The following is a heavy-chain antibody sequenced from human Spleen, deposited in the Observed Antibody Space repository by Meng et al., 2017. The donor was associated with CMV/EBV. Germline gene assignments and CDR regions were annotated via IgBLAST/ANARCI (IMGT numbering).Heavy chain of an antibody. CDR1: GVTFSSYA. J-gene: IGHJ4*02. CDR3: ARNYYDSSGYYLGLAFFDY. CDR2: ISYDGSNK. D-gene: IGHD3-22*01. Sequence: QVQLVGSXXGVGQPGGALRLSGXAAGVTFSSYAMHWVRQAPGKGLEWVAVISYDGSNKYYADSVKGRFTISRDNSKNTLYLQMNSLRAEDTAVYYCARNYYDSSGYYLGLAFFDYWGQGTLVTVSS. V-gene: IGHV3-30-3*01.